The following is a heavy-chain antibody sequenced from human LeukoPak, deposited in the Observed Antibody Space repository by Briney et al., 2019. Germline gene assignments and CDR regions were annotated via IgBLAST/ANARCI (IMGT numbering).Heavy chain of an antibody. CDR1: GFTFSMYW. Sequence: GGSLRLSCEVSGFTFSMYWMTWVRQAPGKGLEWVANINEGGSREWYVDSLEGRFTISRDNAKNSLYLQMNGLRVEDTAVYYCARIDSGAYYGYFHHWGQGTLVTVSS. CDR2: INEGGSRE. J-gene: IGHJ1*01. V-gene: IGHV3-7*01. CDR3: ARIDSGAYYGYFHH. D-gene: IGHD3-22*01.